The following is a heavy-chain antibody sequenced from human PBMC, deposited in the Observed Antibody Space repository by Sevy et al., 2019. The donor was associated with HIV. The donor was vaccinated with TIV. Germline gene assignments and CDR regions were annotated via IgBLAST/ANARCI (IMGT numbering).Heavy chain of an antibody. V-gene: IGHV3-30*18. CDR3: AKDRSGSWSVDY. CDR2: ISYDGKNE. Sequence: RGYLRLSCAGSGFTFYNYGIHWVRQAPGKGLERVTMISYDGKNENYADSVKGRFTISRDNSKNTVYLQMNSLRPDDTAIYYCAKDRSGSWSVDYWGQGTLVIVSS. D-gene: IGHD6-13*01. CDR1: GFTFYNYG. J-gene: IGHJ4*02.